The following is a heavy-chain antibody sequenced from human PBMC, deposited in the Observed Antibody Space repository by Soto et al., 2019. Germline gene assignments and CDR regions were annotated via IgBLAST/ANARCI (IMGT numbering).Heavy chain of an antibody. V-gene: IGHV4-4*02. CDR3: ARRIVVVAGDDAFDI. J-gene: IGHJ3*02. CDR1: GGSISSSNW. CDR2: IYHSGST. Sequence: QVQLQESGPGLVKPSGTLSLTCAVSGGSISSSNWWSWVRQPPGKGLEWIGEIYHSGSTNYNPSLKSRVTIAVDKPTNQFSRKLSSVTAADTAVYYCARRIVVVAGDDAFDIWGQGTMVTVSS. D-gene: IGHD2-15*01.